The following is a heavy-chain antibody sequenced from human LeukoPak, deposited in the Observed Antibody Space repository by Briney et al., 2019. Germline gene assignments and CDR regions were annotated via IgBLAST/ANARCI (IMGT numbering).Heavy chain of an antibody. D-gene: IGHD2/OR15-2a*01. CDR1: GFTVSSYF. CDR3: AREIFRDV. CDR2: IYSGGNT. J-gene: IGHJ6*02. V-gene: IGHV3-66*01. Sequence: GGTLCLSCAVSGFTVSSYFISWVRQAPGKGLEWVSSIYSGGNTYYAPSLKSRFTTSRDNSKNTLYLQMNTLSAADTAVYYCAREIFRDVWGQGTPVTVSS.